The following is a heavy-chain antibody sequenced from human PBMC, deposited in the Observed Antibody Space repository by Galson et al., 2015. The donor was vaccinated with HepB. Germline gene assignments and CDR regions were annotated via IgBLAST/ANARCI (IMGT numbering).Heavy chain of an antibody. V-gene: IGHV3-23*01. CDR2: ISGSGGST. CDR3: ARDTSYSSSWHLGGPFDY. Sequence: SLRLSCAASGFTFSSYAMSWVRQAPGKGLEWVSAISGSGGSTYYADSVKGRFTISRDNAKNSLYLQMNSLRAEDTAVYYCARDTSYSSSWHLGGPFDYWGQGTLVTVSS. D-gene: IGHD6-13*01. CDR1: GFTFSSYA. J-gene: IGHJ4*02.